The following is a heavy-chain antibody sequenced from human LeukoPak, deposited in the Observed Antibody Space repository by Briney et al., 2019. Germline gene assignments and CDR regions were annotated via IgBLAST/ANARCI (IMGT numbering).Heavy chain of an antibody. CDR2: MCGDGGST. Sequence: GVSLTLSCAASGFTFYDYPMHCVRQAPGKGVEWVSLMCGDGGSTYYADSVKGRFTISRDNSKNSLYQLMNSLRTEDTALYYCAKERNYDFWSGYSGMDVWGQGTTVTVSS. J-gene: IGHJ6*02. V-gene: IGHV3-43*02. CDR1: GFTFYDYP. CDR3: AKERNYDFWSGYSGMDV. D-gene: IGHD3-3*01.